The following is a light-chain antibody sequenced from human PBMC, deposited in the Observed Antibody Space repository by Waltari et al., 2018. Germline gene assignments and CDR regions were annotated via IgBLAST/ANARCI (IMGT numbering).Light chain of an antibody. CDR3: QQHSDFVT. CDR1: QSISNS. J-gene: IGKJ3*01. V-gene: IGKV3-11*01. Sequence: EIVLTQSPATLSLSPGERATLSCRASQSISNSVGWYQQKPGQAPRLLIFDVSNRATGIPDRFSGSGSGTDFTLTIRSLEPEDFAVYYCQQHSDFVTFGPGTTVEIK. CDR2: DVS.